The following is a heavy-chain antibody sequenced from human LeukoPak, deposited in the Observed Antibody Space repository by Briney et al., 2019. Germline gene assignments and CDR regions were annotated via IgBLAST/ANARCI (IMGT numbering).Heavy chain of an antibody. Sequence: SVKVSCKASGGTFSSYTISWVRQAHGQGLEWMGRIIPILGIANYAQKFQGRVTITADKSTSTAYMELSSLRSEDTAVYYCARGRDDFWSGYDYWGQGTLVTVSS. V-gene: IGHV1-69*02. J-gene: IGHJ4*02. CDR1: GGTFSSYT. CDR3: ARGRDDFWSGYDY. D-gene: IGHD3-3*01. CDR2: IIPILGIA.